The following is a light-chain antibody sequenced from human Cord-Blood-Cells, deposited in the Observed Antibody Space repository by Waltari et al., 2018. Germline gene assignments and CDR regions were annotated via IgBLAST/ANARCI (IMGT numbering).Light chain of an antibody. Sequence: GRGYAISWTWVGAITWTEYELHWYQQLPGTAPNLLIYGNSNRPSGVPDRFSGSKAGTSAPLASTGFKAEVDPSYYGQSYISAENGVVFGGGTKLTVL. CDR2: GNS. J-gene: IGLJ2*01. CDR3: QSYISAENGVV. CDR1: GAITWTEYE. V-gene: IGLV1-40*01.